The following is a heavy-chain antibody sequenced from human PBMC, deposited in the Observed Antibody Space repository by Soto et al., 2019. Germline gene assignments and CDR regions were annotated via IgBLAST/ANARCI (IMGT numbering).Heavy chain of an antibody. CDR3: AKNGQPPYYYYGMDV. V-gene: IGHV1-18*01. D-gene: IGHD2-8*01. CDR1: GYTFTRYG. Sequence: ASVKVSCKASGYTFTRYGISWVRQAPGQGLEWMGWNSGYNGDTNYAQKFQCRVTMTIDTSSSTAYMELRSLTSDDTAVYYCAKNGQPPYYYYGMDVWGQGTTVTVSS. CDR2: NSGYNGDT. J-gene: IGHJ6*02.